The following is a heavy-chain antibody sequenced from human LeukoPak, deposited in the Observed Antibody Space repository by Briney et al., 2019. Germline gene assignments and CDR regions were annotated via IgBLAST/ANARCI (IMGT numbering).Heavy chain of an antibody. CDR2: INHSGST. D-gene: IGHD5-24*01. J-gene: IGHJ3*02. V-gene: IGHV4-34*01. Sequence: KPSETLSLTCAVYGGSFSGYYWSWIRQPPGKGLEWVGEINHSGSTNYNPSLKSRVTISVDTSKNQFSLKLYSVTAADTAVYYCARAGTLQSNPSAFDIWGQGTMVTVSS. CDR3: ARAGTLQSNPSAFDI. CDR1: GGSFSGYY.